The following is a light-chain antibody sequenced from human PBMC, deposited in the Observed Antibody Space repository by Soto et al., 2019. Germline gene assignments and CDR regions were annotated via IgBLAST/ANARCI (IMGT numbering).Light chain of an antibody. V-gene: IGKV1-5*01. CDR1: QTISVS. CDR3: QQYDKYST. Sequence: IQMTQSPSTLSASVGDTVTITCRASQTISVSLAWYRQKPGKAPNLLIYDASTLQEGVPSRFSGSGSGTEFTLTVTRLQPDDFATYFCQQYDKYSTFGQGTRLETK. J-gene: IGKJ5*01. CDR2: DAS.